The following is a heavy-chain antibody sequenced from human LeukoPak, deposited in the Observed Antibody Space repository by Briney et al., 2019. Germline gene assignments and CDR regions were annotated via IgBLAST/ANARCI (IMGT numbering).Heavy chain of an antibody. CDR1: GFTFSDYY. J-gene: IGHJ4*02. CDR3: ASDSQYCGGDCYSDY. CDR2: ISSSSSYT. V-gene: IGHV3-11*05. Sequence: GGSVRLSCAASGFTFSDYYMSWIRQAPGKGLEWVSYISSSSSYTSYADSVKGRFTISRDNAKNSLYLQMNSLRAEDTAVYYCASDSQYCGGDCYSDYWGQGTLVPVSS. D-gene: IGHD2-21*02.